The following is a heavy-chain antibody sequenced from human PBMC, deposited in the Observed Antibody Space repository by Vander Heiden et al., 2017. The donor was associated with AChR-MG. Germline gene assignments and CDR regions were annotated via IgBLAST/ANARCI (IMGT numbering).Heavy chain of an antibody. CDR3: ARDVIGSGAFDF. D-gene: IGHD3-16*02. CDR1: GFTVSSKY. CDR2: IYSGDNT. J-gene: IGHJ3*01. V-gene: IGHV3-53*02. Sequence: EVPLVETGGGVIQPGGSLRLSCAASGFTVSSKYMSWVLQAPGKGLEWVSLIYSGDNTYYADPVKGRFTVSRDNSNNTMYLQMNSLRAEDTAVYYCARDVIGSGAFDFWGQGTMVTVSS.